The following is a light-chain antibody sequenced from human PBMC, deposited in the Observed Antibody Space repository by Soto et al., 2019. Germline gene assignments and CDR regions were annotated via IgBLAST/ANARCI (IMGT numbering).Light chain of an antibody. CDR3: CSYAGSSTQV. CDR1: SSVVGSYNL. V-gene: IGLV2-23*02. CDR2: EVS. Sequence: QAVVTQPASVSGSPGQSITISCTGTSSVVGSYNLVSWYQQHPGKAPKLMIYEVSKRPSGVSNRFSGSKSGNTASLTISGLQAEDEADYYCCSYAGSSTQVFGTGTKVTVL. J-gene: IGLJ1*01.